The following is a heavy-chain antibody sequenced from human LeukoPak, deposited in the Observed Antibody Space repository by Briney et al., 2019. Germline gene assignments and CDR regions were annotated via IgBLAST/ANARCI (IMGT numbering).Heavy chain of an antibody. CDR3: TRMTAGHDY. CDR1: GVSFNDYY. D-gene: IGHD2-21*02. CDR2: INHSGYT. Sequence: SETLSLTCAVSGVSFNDYYWSWARQTPGKGLEWIGEINHSGYTNDSPSLKSRVTLSIDTSRKQFSLNLRSETVADTGIYYCTRMTAGHDYWGQGTLVTVSS. V-gene: IGHV4-34*01. J-gene: IGHJ4*02.